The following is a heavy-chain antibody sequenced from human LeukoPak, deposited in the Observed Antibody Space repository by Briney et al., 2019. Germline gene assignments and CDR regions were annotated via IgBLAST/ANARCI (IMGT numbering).Heavy chain of an antibody. V-gene: IGHV1-69*04. Sequence: SVKVSCKASGGTFSSYAISWVRQAPGQGLEWMGRIIPILGIANYAQKFQGRVTITADKSTSTAYMELSSLRSEDTAVYYCARGTYYYGSGSSFDYWGQGTLVTVSS. CDR3: ARGTYYYGSGSSFDY. CDR2: IIPILGIA. D-gene: IGHD3-10*01. CDR1: GGTFSSYA. J-gene: IGHJ4*02.